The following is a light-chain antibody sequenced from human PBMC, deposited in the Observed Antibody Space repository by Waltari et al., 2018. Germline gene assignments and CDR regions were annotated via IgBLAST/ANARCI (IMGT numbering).Light chain of an antibody. CDR2: YDR. CDR1: NVGTNS. J-gene: IGLJ1*01. V-gene: IGLV3-21*04. CDR3: HVWHPHVDPGV. Sequence: SYVVTQPPPVSVAPGETPTTPGGGDNVGTNSVPRYQQKAGQAPVLVIFYDRDRPSGIPDRFSGSNSGNTATLTISRVEAGDEARYYCHVWHPHVDPGVFGTGTEVTVL.